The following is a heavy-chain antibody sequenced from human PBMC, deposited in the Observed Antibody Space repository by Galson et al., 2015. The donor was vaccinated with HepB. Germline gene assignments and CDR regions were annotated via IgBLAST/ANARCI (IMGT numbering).Heavy chain of an antibody. Sequence: SLRHSCAASGFTFSSYAMHWVRQAPGKGLEWVAVISYDGSNKYYADSVKGRFTISRDNSKNTLYLQMNSLRAEDTAVYYCARDRTAGIAVAGTGGGMDVWGQGTTVTVSS. J-gene: IGHJ6*02. CDR1: GFTFSSYA. CDR3: ARDRTAGIAVAGTGGGMDV. D-gene: IGHD6-19*01. V-gene: IGHV3-30*04. CDR2: ISYDGSNK.